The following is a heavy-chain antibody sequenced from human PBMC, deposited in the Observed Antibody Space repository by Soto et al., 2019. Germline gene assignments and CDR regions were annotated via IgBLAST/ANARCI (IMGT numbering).Heavy chain of an antibody. Sequence: PSETLSLTCTVSGGSISSSSYYWGWIRQPPGKGLEWIGSIYYSGSTYYNPSLKSRVTISVDTSKNQSSLKLSFVTAADTAVYYCAQRGDYVWGSYPISRYFQHWGQGTLVTVSS. D-gene: IGHD3-16*02. CDR2: IYYSGST. V-gene: IGHV4-39*01. CDR1: GGSISSSSYY. J-gene: IGHJ1*01. CDR3: AQRGDYVWGSYPISRYFQH.